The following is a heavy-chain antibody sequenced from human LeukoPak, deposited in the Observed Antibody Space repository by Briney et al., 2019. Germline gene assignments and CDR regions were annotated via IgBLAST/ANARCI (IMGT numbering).Heavy chain of an antibody. Sequence: PSETLSLTCTVSGGSIRNSRYYWGWIRQPPGKGLEYLGNIYYSGSTNYNPSLKSRVTISQDTSQNQFSLKLSSVTAADTAVYYCARDRLGIYLGDAFDIWGQGTMVTVSS. V-gene: IGHV4-39*07. J-gene: IGHJ3*02. D-gene: IGHD3-16*02. CDR2: IYYSGST. CDR1: GGSIRNSRYY. CDR3: ARDRLGIYLGDAFDI.